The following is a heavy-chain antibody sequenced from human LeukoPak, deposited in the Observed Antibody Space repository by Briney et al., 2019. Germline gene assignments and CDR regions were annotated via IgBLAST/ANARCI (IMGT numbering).Heavy chain of an antibody. CDR2: ISDSGAST. D-gene: IGHD5-18*01. CDR3: AKGGRGYSYGSLDY. V-gene: IGHV3-23*01. J-gene: IGHJ4*02. Sequence: PGGSLRLSCAASGFTFSNYAMSWVRQAPRKGLEWVSPISDSGASTYYADSVKGRFTISRDNSKNTLYLQMNSLRVEDTAVYYCAKGGRGYSYGSLDYWGQGTLVTVSS. CDR1: GFTFSNYA.